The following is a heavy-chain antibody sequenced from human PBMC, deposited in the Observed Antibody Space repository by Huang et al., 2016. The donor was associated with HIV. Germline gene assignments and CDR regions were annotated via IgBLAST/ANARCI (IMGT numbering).Heavy chain of an antibody. D-gene: IGHD4-17*01. J-gene: IGHJ4*02. CDR3: ARANDYGDYVGYFDY. Sequence: QVQLVQSGAEVKKPGASVKVSYKASGYTFTTYGISWVRQAPGKGLEWMGWISGYNGNTKYAQKLQGRVTMTTDTSTSTAYMELRSLRSDDTAVYYCARANDYGDYVGYFDYWGQGTLVTVSS. V-gene: IGHV1-18*04. CDR2: ISGYNGNT. CDR1: GYTFTTYG.